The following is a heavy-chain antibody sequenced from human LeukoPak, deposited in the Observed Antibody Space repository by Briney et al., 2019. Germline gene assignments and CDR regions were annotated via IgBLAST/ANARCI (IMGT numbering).Heavy chain of an antibody. J-gene: IGHJ4*02. V-gene: IGHV1-69*04. CDR1: GGTFSSYA. Sequence: SVKVSCKASGGTFSSYAISWVRQAPGQGLEWMGRIIPILGIANYAQKFQGRVTITADKSTSTAYMELSSLRSEDTAVYYCATSVDGYYGSGSYYFDQWGQGTLVTVSS. CDR2: IIPILGIA. D-gene: IGHD3-10*01. CDR3: ATSVDGYYGSGSYYFDQ.